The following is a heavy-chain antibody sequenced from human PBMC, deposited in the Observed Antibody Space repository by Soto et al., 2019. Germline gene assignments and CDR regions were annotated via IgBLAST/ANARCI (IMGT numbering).Heavy chain of an antibody. V-gene: IGHV3-23*01. CDR3: AKNQGVELVPLATVDWFDP. D-gene: IGHD1-26*01. CDR1: GFIFENFG. J-gene: IGHJ5*02. CDR2: ISGRGFKE. Sequence: PGGSLRLSCAASGFIFENFGMSWVRQAPGKGLEWISSISGRGFKEYYADSVKGRFTISRDNSKSTVYLELDNLSAEDTAVYHCAKNQGVELVPLATVDWFDPWGQGSVVTVSS.